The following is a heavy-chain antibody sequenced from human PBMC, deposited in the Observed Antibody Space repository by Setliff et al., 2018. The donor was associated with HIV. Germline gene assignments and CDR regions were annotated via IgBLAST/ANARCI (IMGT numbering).Heavy chain of an antibody. CDR1: GYSISSGYY. D-gene: IGHD3-10*01. CDR2: IYHSGST. CDR3: ARVWSYGSGSLSP. V-gene: IGHV4-38-2*01. Sequence: SETLSLTCAVSGYSISSGYYWGWIRQPPGKGLEWIGSIYHSGSTYYNPSLKSRVTISVDTSKNQFSLKLSSVTAADTAVYYCARVWSYGSGSLSPWGQGTQVTVSS. J-gene: IGHJ5*02.